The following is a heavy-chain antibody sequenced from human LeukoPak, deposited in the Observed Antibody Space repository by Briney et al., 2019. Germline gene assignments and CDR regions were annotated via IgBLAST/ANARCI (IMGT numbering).Heavy chain of an antibody. CDR2: IYYSGST. CDR1: GGSISSSSYY. J-gene: IGHJ4*02. V-gene: IGHV4-39*07. Sequence: PSETLSLTCTVSGGSISSSSYYWGWIRQPPGKGLEWIGSIYYSGSTYYNPSLKSRVTISVDTSKNQFSLKLSSVTAADTAVYYCARDRARYYDSSGSFDYWGQGTLVTVSS. CDR3: ARDRARYYDSSGSFDY. D-gene: IGHD3-22*01.